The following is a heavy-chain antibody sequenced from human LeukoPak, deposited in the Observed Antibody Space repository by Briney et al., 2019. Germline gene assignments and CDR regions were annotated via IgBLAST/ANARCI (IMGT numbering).Heavy chain of an antibody. J-gene: IGHJ4*02. D-gene: IGHD1-7*01. V-gene: IGHV1-2*06. CDR3: GRETTRTGFYYFDY. Sequence: ASVKVSCKASGYTFTGYYMHWVRQAPGQGLEWMGRINPNSGGTNYAQNFQDRVTMTRDTSTSTVYMELSSLRSEDTAVYYCGRETTRTGFYYFDYWGQGTLVTVSS. CDR2: INPNSGGT. CDR1: GYTFTGYY.